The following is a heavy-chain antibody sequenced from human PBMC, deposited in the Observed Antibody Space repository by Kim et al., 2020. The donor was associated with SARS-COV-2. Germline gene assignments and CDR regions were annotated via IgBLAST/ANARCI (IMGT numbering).Heavy chain of an antibody. V-gene: IGHV4-39*01. J-gene: IGHJ5*02. Sequence: YNPSLKSRVTIFVDTSKTQSSLRLTSVTAADTALYYCARQEATAACFDPWGQGILVTVSS. CDR3: ARQEATAACFDP. D-gene: IGHD6-13*01.